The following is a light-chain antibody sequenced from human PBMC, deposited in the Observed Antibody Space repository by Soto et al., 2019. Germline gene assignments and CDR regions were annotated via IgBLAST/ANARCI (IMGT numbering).Light chain of an antibody. CDR3: QQYGSSPQT. CDR2: GAS. CDR1: QSVSSSY. Sequence: EIVLTQSPGTLSLARGERATLSCRASQSVSSSYLAWYQQKPGQAPRLLIYGASSRATGIPDRFSGSGSGTDFTLTISRLEPEDFAVYYCQQYGSSPQTFGQGTKVEIK. V-gene: IGKV3-20*01. J-gene: IGKJ1*01.